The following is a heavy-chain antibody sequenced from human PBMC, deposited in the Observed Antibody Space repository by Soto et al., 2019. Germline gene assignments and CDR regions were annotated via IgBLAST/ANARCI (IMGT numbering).Heavy chain of an antibody. CDR3: ARVRQYCSSTSCYLDP. CDR1: GGSISSGDYY. V-gene: IGHV4-31*03. D-gene: IGHD2-2*01. Sequence: SETLSLTCTVSGGSISSGDYYWSWIRQHPGRGLGWIGSIYYSGSTYYNPSLKSRLSISLDTSKKQFSLHLTSVTAADTAVYYCARVRQYCSSTSCYLDPWGQGTLVTVSS. J-gene: IGHJ5*02. CDR2: IYYSGST.